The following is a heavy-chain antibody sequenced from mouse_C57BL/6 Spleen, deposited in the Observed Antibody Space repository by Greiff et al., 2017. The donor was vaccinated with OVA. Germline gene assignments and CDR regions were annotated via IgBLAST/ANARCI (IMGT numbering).Heavy chain of an antibody. D-gene: IGHD4-1*01. CDR3: ASRNWDGYFDV. V-gene: IGHV5-17*01. Sequence: EVKLVESGGGLVKPGGSLKLSCAASGFTFSDYGMHWVRQAPEKGLEWVAYISSGSSNIYSADTVKGRFPISRDNAKNTLFLQMTSLRSEDTAMYCCASRNWDGYFDVWGTGTTVTVSS. J-gene: IGHJ1*03. CDR1: GFTFSDYG. CDR2: ISSGSSNI.